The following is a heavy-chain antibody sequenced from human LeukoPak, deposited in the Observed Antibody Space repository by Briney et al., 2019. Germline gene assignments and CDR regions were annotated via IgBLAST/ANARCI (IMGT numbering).Heavy chain of an antibody. CDR3: TRDPLRYLRVGHYDY. V-gene: IGHV3-21*01. CDR2: IDYDSSHI. CDR1: GFTFSTSA. J-gene: IGHJ4*02. D-gene: IGHD3-9*01. Sequence: PGGSLRLSCAASGFTFSTSAMNWVRQVPGKGLKWVSSIDYDSSHIYYAASVRGRFTISRDNARDSVYLQMDSLRVEDTAVYYCTRDPLRYLRVGHYDYWGQGTLVAVSS.